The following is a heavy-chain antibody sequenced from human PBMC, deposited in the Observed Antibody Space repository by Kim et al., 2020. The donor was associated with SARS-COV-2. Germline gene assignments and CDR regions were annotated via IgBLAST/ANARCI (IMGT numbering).Heavy chain of an antibody. V-gene: IGHV3-48*03. CDR3: ARTRTPTSDIVGAWVFDY. CDR2: ISSSGSTI. Sequence: GGSLRLSCAASGFTFSSYEMNWVRQAPGKGLEWVSYISSSGSTIYYADSVKGRFTISRDNAKNSLYLQMNSLRAEDTAVYYCARTRTPTSDIVGAWVFDYWGQGTLVTVSS. CDR1: GFTFSSYE. D-gene: IGHD1-26*01. J-gene: IGHJ4*02.